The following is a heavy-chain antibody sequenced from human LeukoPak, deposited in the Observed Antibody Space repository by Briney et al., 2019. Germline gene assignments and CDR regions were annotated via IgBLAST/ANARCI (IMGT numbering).Heavy chain of an antibody. V-gene: IGHV3-23*01. CDR2: ISSSGGST. CDR3: AKVVGATTRGYFDY. J-gene: IGHJ4*02. D-gene: IGHD1-26*01. CDR1: VFTFSSYA. Sequence: SGGSLRLSCAASVFTFSSYAMSWVRQAPGKGLEWVSTISSSGGSTYYADSVKGRFTISRDNSKNTLYLQRNSLRAEDTAVYYCAKVVGATTRGYFDYWGQGTLVTVSS.